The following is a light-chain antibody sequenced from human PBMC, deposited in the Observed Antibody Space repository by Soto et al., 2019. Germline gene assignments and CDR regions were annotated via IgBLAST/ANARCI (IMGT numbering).Light chain of an antibody. V-gene: IGLV2-14*01. CDR1: SSDVGSYNR. CDR3: SSHASSSTLYV. CDR2: EVS. J-gene: IGLJ1*01. Sequence: QSALTQPPSVSGSPGQSVTISCTGTSSDVGSYNRVSWYQQHPDKAPKLMIYEVSNRPSGVSNRFSGSKSGNTASLTISGLQAEDEADYYCSSHASSSTLYVFGTGTKVTVL.